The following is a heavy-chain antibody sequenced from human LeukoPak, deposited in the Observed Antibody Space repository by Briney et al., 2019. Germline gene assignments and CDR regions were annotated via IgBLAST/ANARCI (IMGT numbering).Heavy chain of an antibody. J-gene: IGHJ4*02. CDR1: GFTFGDNV. CDR2: ISYDGTSH. CDR3: AQDLDLSLDY. Sequence: PGGSLRLYCSASGFTFGDNVMHWDRQAPGKGLEWVAVISYDGTSHSHADSVMGRFTISRDNSMNTLFLRMYSLRGEDTSVYYCAQDLDLSLDYWGQGTLDTVPS. V-gene: IGHV3-30*18.